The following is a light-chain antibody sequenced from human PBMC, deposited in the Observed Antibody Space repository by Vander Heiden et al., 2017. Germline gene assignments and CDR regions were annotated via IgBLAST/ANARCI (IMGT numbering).Light chain of an antibody. V-gene: IGKV4-1*01. Sequence: DIVMTQSPDSLAVSLGERATINCRSSQSILYSSDNKNYLAWYQQRAGQPPKLLFYWASTRESGVPDRFSGSGSGTDFTLTISSLQAEDVAVYYCHQYFNLPYTLGQGTKLEIK. CDR2: WAS. CDR1: QSILYSSDNKNY. J-gene: IGKJ2*01. CDR3: HQYFNLPYT.